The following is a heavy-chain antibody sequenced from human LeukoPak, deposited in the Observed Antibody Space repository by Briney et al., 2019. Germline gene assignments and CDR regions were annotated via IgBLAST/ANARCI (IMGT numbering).Heavy chain of an antibody. CDR2: IKQDGSEK. V-gene: IGHV3-7*05. CDR3: AKFSRSIEAGSGD. D-gene: IGHD6-6*01. Sequence: QPGGSLRLSCAASGFTFSSYWMSWVRQVPGKGLEWVANIKQDGSEKSYVDSVKGRFTIPRDNAKNSLYLQMSSLRAEDTAVYYCAKFSRSIEAGSGDWGQGTLVTVSS. J-gene: IGHJ4*02. CDR1: GFTFSSYW.